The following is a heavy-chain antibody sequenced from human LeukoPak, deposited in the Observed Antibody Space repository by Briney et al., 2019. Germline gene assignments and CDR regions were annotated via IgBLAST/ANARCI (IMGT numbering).Heavy chain of an antibody. D-gene: IGHD3-10*01. V-gene: IGHV3-23*01. Sequence: QPGGSLRLSCVVSGFTFKTHDMTWVRQAPGKGPEWVSTISGSSDTTYYADSVKGRFTISRDNSKNTLFLQMNSLRAQDTAIYYCAKASYYLGYYYGMDVWGQGTTVTVSS. CDR3: AKASYYLGYYYGMDV. J-gene: IGHJ6*02. CDR1: GFTFKTHD. CDR2: ISGSSDTT.